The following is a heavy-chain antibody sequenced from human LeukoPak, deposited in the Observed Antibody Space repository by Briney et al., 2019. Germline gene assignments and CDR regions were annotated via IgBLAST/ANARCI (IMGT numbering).Heavy chain of an antibody. CDR1: GYTFTSYG. Sequence: ASVKVSCKASGYTFTSYGISWVRQAPGQGLEWMGWISAYNGNTNYAQKLQGRVTMTTDTSTSTAYMELSSLRSEDTAVYYCATSLGITFGGVIVIERPFDYWGQGTLVTVSS. J-gene: IGHJ4*02. CDR2: ISAYNGNT. CDR3: ATSLGITFGGVIVIERPFDY. V-gene: IGHV1-18*01. D-gene: IGHD3-16*02.